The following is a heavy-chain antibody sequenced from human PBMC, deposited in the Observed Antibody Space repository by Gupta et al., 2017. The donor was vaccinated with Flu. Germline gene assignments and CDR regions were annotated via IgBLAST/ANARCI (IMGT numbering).Heavy chain of an antibody. V-gene: IGHV3-23*01. D-gene: IGHD3-22*01. Sequence: EVQLLESGGGLVQPGGSLRLSCAASEFIFSSYAMSWVRQAPGKGLEWVSSSTGSGHDTYYADSVKGRFTISRFNFKNTLYLQMNGLRAEDTAVYYCAKHSGVYDSIGWPHSWGQGTLVTVSS. CDR1: EFIFSSYA. CDR3: AKHSGVYDSIGWPHS. CDR2: STGSGHDT. J-gene: IGHJ4*02.